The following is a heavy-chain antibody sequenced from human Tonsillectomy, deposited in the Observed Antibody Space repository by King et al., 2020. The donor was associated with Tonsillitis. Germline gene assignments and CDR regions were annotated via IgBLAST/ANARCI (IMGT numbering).Heavy chain of an antibody. J-gene: IGHJ4*02. V-gene: IGHV1-69*04. CDR2: IIPILGIP. CDR1: GGTFSNYA. Sequence: VQLVQSGAEVKKPGSSVKVSCKASGGTFSNYAISWVRQAPGQGLEWMGRIIPILGIPNYAQKFQGRVTITADKSTTTAFMELSSLRSEDTAIYYCAEQLWDRRVAAYWGQGTLVTVSS. CDR3: AEQLWDRRVAAY. D-gene: IGHD2-21*01.